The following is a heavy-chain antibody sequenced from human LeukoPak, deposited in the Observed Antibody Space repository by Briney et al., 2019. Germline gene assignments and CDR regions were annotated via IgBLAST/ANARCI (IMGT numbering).Heavy chain of an antibody. CDR3: ARGHGSGSYRYMDV. Sequence: GGSLRLSCAASGFTFSSYSMNWVRQAPGKGLEWVSSISSSSSYIYYADSVKGQFTISRDNAKNSLYLQMNSLRAEDTAVYYCARGHGSGSYRYMDVWGKGTTVTVSS. CDR1: GFTFSSYS. V-gene: IGHV3-21*01. CDR2: ISSSSSYI. J-gene: IGHJ6*03. D-gene: IGHD3-10*01.